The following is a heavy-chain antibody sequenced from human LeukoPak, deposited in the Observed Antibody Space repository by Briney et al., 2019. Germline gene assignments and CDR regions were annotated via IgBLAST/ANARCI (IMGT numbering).Heavy chain of an antibody. J-gene: IGHJ4*02. Sequence: SETLSLTCTVSGGSISNYYWSWIRQPPGKGLEWIGYIYYSGSTNYNPSLKSRVTISVDTSKNQFSLKLSSVTAADTAVYYCARENSDSSGWYSSDYWGQGTLATVSS. CDR2: IYYSGST. D-gene: IGHD6-19*01. CDR1: GGSISNYY. V-gene: IGHV4-59*01. CDR3: ARENSDSSGWYSSDY.